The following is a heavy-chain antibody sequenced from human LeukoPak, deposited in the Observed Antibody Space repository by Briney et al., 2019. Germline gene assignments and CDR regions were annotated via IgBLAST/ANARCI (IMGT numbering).Heavy chain of an antibody. Sequence: ASVKVSCKASGGTFSSYAISWVRQAPGQGLEWMGRIIPILGIANYAQKFQGRVTITADKSTSTAYMELSSLRSEDTAVYYCARAKPYDYGDYILDYWGQGTLVTVSS. CDR3: ARAKPYDYGDYILDY. CDR1: GGTFSSYA. J-gene: IGHJ4*02. D-gene: IGHD4-17*01. CDR2: IIPILGIA. V-gene: IGHV1-69*04.